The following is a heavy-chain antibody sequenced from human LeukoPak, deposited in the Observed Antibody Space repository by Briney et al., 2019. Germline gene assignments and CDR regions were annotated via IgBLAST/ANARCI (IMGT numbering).Heavy chain of an antibody. CDR2: IYSGGST. Sequence: PGGSLRLSCAASGFTVSSNYMSRVRQAPGKGLEWVSVIYSGGSTYYAGSVKGRFTISRDNSKNTLYLQMNSLRAEDTAVYYCARDVPKVVVAATRPYWGQGTLVTVSS. V-gene: IGHV3-53*01. D-gene: IGHD2-15*01. CDR3: ARDVPKVVVAATRPY. CDR1: GFTVSSNY. J-gene: IGHJ4*02.